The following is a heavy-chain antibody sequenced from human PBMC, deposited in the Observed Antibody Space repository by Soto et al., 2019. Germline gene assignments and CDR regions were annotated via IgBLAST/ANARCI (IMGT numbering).Heavy chain of an antibody. J-gene: IGHJ6*02. CDR2: ISAYNGNT. V-gene: IGHV1-18*01. Sequence: QVQLVQSGAEVKKPGASVKVSCKASGYTFTSYGISWVRQAPGQGLEWMGWISAYNGNTNYAQKLQGRVTMTTDTSTSTAYMELRSLRPDYTAVYYCARSAGRLGVPLYYYYGMDVWGQGTTVTVSS. D-gene: IGHD2-2*01. CDR3: ARSAGRLGVPLYYYYGMDV. CDR1: GYTFTSYG.